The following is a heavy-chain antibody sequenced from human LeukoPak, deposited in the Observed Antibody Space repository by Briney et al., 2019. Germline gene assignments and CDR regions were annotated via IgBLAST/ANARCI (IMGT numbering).Heavy chain of an antibody. CDR2: IYYSGST. J-gene: IGHJ6*03. CDR1: GGSISSSSYY. V-gene: IGHV4-39*01. Sequence: PSETLSLTCTVSGGSISSSSYYWGWIRQPPGKGLEWIGSIYYSGSTYYNPSLKSRVTISVDTSKNQFSLKLSSVTAADTAVYYCARRVAARWRFDYYYYMDVWGKGTTVTVSS. CDR3: ARRVAARWRFDYYYYMDV. D-gene: IGHD6-13*01.